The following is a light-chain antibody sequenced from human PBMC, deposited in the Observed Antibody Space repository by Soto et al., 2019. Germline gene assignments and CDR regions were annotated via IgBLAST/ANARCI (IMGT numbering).Light chain of an antibody. CDR2: EGS. Sequence: QSALTQPAFVSGSPGQSITISCTGTSSDVGSYNLVSWYQQHPGKAPKLMIYEGSKRPSGVSNRFSGSKSGNTASLTISGLQAEDEAEYYCCSYAGSSTFNVVFGGGTKVTVL. V-gene: IGLV2-23*03. CDR1: SSDVGSYNL. J-gene: IGLJ2*01. CDR3: CSYAGSSTFNVV.